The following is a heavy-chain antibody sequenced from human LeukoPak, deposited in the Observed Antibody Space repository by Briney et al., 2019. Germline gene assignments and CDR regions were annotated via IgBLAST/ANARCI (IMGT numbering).Heavy chain of an antibody. CDR3: ARDCSSTSIRESVAFDT. CDR1: GYTFTGYC. CDR2: TNPNSGGT. D-gene: IGHD2-2*01. V-gene: IGHV1-2*04. Sequence: ASVKVCCKASGYTFTGYCMHWVRQAPGQGLEWMGWTNPNSGGTNYAQKFQGWVTMTRDTSISTAYMELSRLRSDDTAVYYCARDCSSTSIRESVAFDTWGQGTMVTVPS. J-gene: IGHJ3*02.